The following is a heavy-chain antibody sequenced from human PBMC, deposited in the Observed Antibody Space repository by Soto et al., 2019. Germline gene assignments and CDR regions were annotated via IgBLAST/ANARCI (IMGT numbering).Heavy chain of an antibody. V-gene: IGHV3-48*03. D-gene: IGHD4-4*01. CDR1: GFTFSSYE. CDR2: ISSSGSTI. CDR3: AREGTTVTTTGGSLFFGMDV. J-gene: IGHJ6*02. Sequence: GGSLRLSCAASGFTFSSYEMNWVRQAPGKGLEWVSYISSSGSTIYYADSVKGRFTISRDNAKNSLYLQMNSLRAEDTAVYYCAREGTTVTTTGGSLFFGMDVWGQGTTVTVSS.